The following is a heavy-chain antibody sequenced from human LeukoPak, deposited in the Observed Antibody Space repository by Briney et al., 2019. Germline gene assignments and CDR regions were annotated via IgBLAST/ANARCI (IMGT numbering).Heavy chain of an antibody. J-gene: IGHJ4*02. CDR3: ACGFQSGGSPV. D-gene: IGHD2-15*01. Sequence: GESLRLSCAPSGFTFSAYSLSWVRQAPGKGLEWVAKIKKDGSEKDYVDSVKGRFTISRDNDKGSLYLQLNSLRVEDTAIYYCACGFQSGGSPVWGQGTLVTVSS. CDR2: IKKDGSEK. CDR1: GFTFSAYS. V-gene: IGHV3-7*01.